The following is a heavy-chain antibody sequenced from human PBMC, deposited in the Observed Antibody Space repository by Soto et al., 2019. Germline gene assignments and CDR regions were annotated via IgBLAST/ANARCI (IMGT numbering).Heavy chain of an antibody. D-gene: IGHD3-9*01. V-gene: IGHV3-23*01. Sequence: GGSLRLSCAASGFTFSSYAMSWVRQAPGKGLEWVSAISGSGGSTYYADSVKGRFTISRDNSKNTLYLQMNSLRAEDTAVYYCASQGRYFDWFDYWGQGTLVTVSS. CDR1: GFTFSSYA. J-gene: IGHJ4*02. CDR2: ISGSGGST. CDR3: ASQGRYFDWFDY.